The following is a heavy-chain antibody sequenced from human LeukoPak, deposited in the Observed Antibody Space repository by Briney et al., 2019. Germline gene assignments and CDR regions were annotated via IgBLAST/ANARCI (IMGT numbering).Heavy chain of an antibody. CDR1: GFTFTSYA. CDR3: VRDLVWDTGRVDY. V-gene: IGHV3-21*01. CDR2: ISGSGSYI. D-gene: IGHD3/OR15-3a*01. Sequence: GSLRLSCAASGFTFTSYAINWVRQAPGKGLEWVSSISGSGSYIYYADSVKGRFTVSRDNAKNSLFLQMNSLRDEDTATYYCVRDLVWDTGRVDYWGQGTLVTVSS. J-gene: IGHJ4*02.